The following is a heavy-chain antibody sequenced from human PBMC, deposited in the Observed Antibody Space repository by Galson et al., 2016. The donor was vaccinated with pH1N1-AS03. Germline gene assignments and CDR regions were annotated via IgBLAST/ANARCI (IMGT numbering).Heavy chain of an antibody. CDR1: GYSFTTYS. CDR2: ISAYSGVT. D-gene: IGHD3-10*01. V-gene: IGHV1-18*04. CDR3: ARAHYNAHYLPDF. J-gene: IGHJ4*02. Sequence: SVKVSCKASGYSFTTYSLHWVRQAPGQGLEWFAGISAYSGVTHYARQFQGRVTLTTDTSTSTAYMELRSLTSDDTAVYCCARAHYNAHYLPDFWGQGTLVTVSS.